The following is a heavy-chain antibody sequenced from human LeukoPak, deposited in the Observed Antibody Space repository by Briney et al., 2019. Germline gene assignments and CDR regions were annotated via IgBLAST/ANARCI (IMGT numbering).Heavy chain of an antibody. J-gene: IGHJ5*02. D-gene: IGHD3-22*01. CDR3: ATGPYYYDSSGYGTGSGFDP. V-gene: IGHV1-18*01. CDR2: ISAYNGNT. CDR1: GYTFTSYG. Sequence: ASVKVSCKASGYTFTSYGISWVLQAPGQGLEWMGWISAYNGNTNYAQKLQGRVTMTTDTSTSTAYMELRSLRSDDTAVYYCATGPYYYDSSGYGTGSGFDPWGQGTLVTVSS.